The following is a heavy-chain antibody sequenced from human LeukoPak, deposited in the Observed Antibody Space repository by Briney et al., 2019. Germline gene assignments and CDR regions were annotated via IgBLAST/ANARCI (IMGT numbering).Heavy chain of an antibody. J-gene: IGHJ4*02. CDR2: ISFDGSSK. CDR1: GFTFSKFG. V-gene: IGHV3-30*18. Sequence: PVGSLRLSCAASGFTFSKFGMHWVRQAPGKGLEWVAVISFDGSSKYYADSVKGRFTISRDNSGNTVYLQMNSLRPEDTAVYYCAKDRGFTFASGSSELDYWGQGTQVTVSS. CDR3: AKDRGFTFASGSSELDY. D-gene: IGHD3-10*01.